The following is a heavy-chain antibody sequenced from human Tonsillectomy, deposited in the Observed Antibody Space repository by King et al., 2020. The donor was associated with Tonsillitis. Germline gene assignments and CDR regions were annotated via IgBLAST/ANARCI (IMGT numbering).Heavy chain of an antibody. D-gene: IGHD4/OR15-4a*01. CDR3: ARGRDYGSWWFDP. V-gene: IGHV4-30-4*07. J-gene: IGHJ5*02. CDR1: GGSISSGGYS. CDR2: IYYSGGT. Sequence: QLQESGPGLVKPSQTLSLTCAVSGGSISSGGYSWSWIRQPPGKGLECIGYIYYSGGTYYNPSLKSRVTISVDTSKNQFSLKLTSVTAADTAVYYCARGRDYGSWWFDPWGQGTLVTVSS.